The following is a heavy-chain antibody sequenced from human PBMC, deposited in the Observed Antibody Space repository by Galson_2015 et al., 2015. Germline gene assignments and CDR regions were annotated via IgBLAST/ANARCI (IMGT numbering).Heavy chain of an antibody. Sequence: SLRLSCAASGFTFSSYWMSWVRQAPGKGLEWVANIKQDGSEKYYVDSVKGRFTISRDNAKNSLYLQMNSLRAEDTAVYYCARDLWYSSSWYDYWGQGTLVTVSS. CDR3: ARDLWYSSSWYDY. CDR1: GFTFSSYW. V-gene: IGHV3-7*01. CDR2: IKQDGSEK. J-gene: IGHJ4*02. D-gene: IGHD6-13*01.